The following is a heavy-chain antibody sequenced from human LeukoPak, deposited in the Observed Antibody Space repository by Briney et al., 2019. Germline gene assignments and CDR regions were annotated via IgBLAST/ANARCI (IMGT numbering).Heavy chain of an antibody. Sequence: ASVKVSCKASGYTFTSYYMHWVRQAPGQGLEWMGIINPSGGSTSYAQKFQGRVTMTRDTSTSTVYMELNSLRAEDTAVYYCAKVPFSLRFLEWPSLVGMDVWGQGTTVTVSS. V-gene: IGHV1-46*01. CDR3: AKVPFSLRFLEWPSLVGMDV. CDR2: INPSGGST. CDR1: GYTFTSYY. D-gene: IGHD3-3*01. J-gene: IGHJ6*02.